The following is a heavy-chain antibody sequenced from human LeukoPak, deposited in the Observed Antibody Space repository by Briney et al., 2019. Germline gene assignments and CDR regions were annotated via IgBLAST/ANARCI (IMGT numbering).Heavy chain of an antibody. CDR2: ISAYNGNT. D-gene: IGHD5-18*01. J-gene: IGHJ6*03. V-gene: IGHV1-18*01. CDR3: ARGAEAAMAPSPKNYYYYYMDV. CDR1: GYTFTSYG. Sequence: GASVTVSCKASGYTFTSYGISWVRQAPGQGLEWMGWISAYNGNTNYAQKLQGRVTMTTDTSTSTAYMELRSLRSDDTAVYYCARGAEAAMAPSPKNYYYYYMDVWGKGTTVTISS.